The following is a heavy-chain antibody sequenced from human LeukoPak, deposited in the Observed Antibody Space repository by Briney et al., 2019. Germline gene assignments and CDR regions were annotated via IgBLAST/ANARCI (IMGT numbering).Heavy chain of an antibody. CDR2: ISSSSSYI. J-gene: IGHJ4*02. V-gene: IGHV3-21*01. CDR1: GFTFSSYS. Sequence: GGSLRLSCAASGFTFSSYSMNWVRQAPGKGLEWVSSISSSSSYIYYADSVKGRFTISRDNAKNSLYLQMNSLRAEDTAVYYCARGGLHYDILTGYYNWGQGTLVTVSP. D-gene: IGHD3-9*01. CDR3: ARGGLHYDILTGYYN.